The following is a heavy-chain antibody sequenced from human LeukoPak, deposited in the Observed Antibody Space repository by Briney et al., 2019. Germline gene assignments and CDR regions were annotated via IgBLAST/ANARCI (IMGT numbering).Heavy chain of an antibody. CDR1: GFTFSSYA. D-gene: IGHD1-26*01. CDR3: ASTSGGGSYPFNY. CDR2: ISSSSSYI. V-gene: IGHV3-21*01. Sequence: GGSLRLSCAASGFTFSSYAMSWVRQAPGKGLEWVSSISSSSSYIYYADSVKGRFTISRDNAKNSLYLQMNSLRAEDTAVYYCASTSGGGSYPFNYWGQGTLVTVSS. J-gene: IGHJ4*02.